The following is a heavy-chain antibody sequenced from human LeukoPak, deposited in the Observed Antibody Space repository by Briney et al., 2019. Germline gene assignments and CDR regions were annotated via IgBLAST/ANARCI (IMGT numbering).Heavy chain of an antibody. D-gene: IGHD3-3*01. CDR3: ARVFGVVIMWVFDY. Sequence: SETLSLTCAVYGGSFSGYYWSWIRQPPGKGLEWIGEINHSGSTNYNPSLKSRVTISVDTSKNQFSLKLSSVTAADTAVYYCARVFGVVIMWVFDYWGQGTLVTVSS. J-gene: IGHJ4*02. CDR2: INHSGST. V-gene: IGHV4-34*01. CDR1: GGSFSGYY.